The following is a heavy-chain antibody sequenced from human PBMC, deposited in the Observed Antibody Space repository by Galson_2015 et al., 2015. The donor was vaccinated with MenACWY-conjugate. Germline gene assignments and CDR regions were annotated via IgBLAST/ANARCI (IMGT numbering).Heavy chain of an antibody. CDR1: GYTFTSYG. CDR3: ARDQGLQWLVRFDAFDI. J-gene: IGHJ3*02. CDR2: ISAYNGNT. Sequence: SVKVSCKASGYTFTSYGISWVRQAPGQGLEWMGWISAYNGNTNYAQKLQGRVTMTTDTSTSTAYMELRSLRSDDTAVYYCARDQGLQWLVRFDAFDIWGQGTMVTVSS. D-gene: IGHD6-19*01. V-gene: IGHV1-18*01.